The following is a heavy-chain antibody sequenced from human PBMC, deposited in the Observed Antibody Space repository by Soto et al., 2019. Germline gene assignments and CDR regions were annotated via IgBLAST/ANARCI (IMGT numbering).Heavy chain of an antibody. J-gene: IGHJ4*02. CDR2: IWYDGSNK. Sequence: PGGSLRLSCAASGFTFSSYGMHWVRQAPGKGLEWVAVIWYDGSNKYYADSVKGRFTISRDNSKNTLYPQMNSLRAEDTAVYYCARDGNDILTGYLSPYFDYWGQGTLVTVSS. CDR1: GFTFSSYG. D-gene: IGHD3-9*01. V-gene: IGHV3-33*01. CDR3: ARDGNDILTGYLSPYFDY.